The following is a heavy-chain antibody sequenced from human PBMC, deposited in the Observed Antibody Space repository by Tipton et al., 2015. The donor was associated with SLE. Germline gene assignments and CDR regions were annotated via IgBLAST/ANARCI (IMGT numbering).Heavy chain of an antibody. CDR3: AGIAVAGKGY. CDR2: IYHSGST. D-gene: IGHD6-19*01. J-gene: IGHJ4*02. V-gene: IGHV4-38-2*02. CDR1: GGSISSDY. Sequence: TLSLTCIVSGGSISSDYWSWIRQPPGKGLEWIGSIYHSGSTYYNPSLKSRVTISVDTSKNQFSLKLSSVTAADTAVYYCAGIAVAGKGYWGQGTLVTVSS.